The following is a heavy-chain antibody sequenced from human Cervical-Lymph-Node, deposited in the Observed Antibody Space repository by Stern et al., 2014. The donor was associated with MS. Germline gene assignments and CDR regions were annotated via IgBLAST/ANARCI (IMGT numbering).Heavy chain of an antibody. D-gene: IGHD5-24*01. CDR2: IVPHTGGT. V-gene: IGHV1-2*06. CDR1: GYTFIDYY. J-gene: IGHJ5*02. Sequence: QDQLVQSGAEVRKPGASVKVSCKASGYTFIDYYIHWVRQAPGQGLEWMGRIVPHTGGTIYAQKFQDRVTITRDTSINTAYMEVSSLRSDDTAVYFCARGGGYIFPSDWFDPWGQGTLVTVSS. CDR3: ARGGGYIFPSDWFDP.